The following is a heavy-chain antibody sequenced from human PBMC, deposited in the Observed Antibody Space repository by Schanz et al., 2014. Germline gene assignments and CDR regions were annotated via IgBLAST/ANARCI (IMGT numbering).Heavy chain of an antibody. J-gene: IGHJ4*02. CDR3: TTAHYSSNYETLDY. CDR2: IKSRIHGGTT. D-gene: IGHD6-13*01. V-gene: IGHV3-15*01. Sequence: EVQLVESGGGLVKPGGSLRLSCAASGFTMRNEWMGWVRQAPGKGLEWVARIKSRIHGGTTDYAAPVKGRFTISRDDSKHTVYLQMDSLKTEDTALYYCTTAHYSSNYETLDYWGQGTLVTVSS. CDR1: GFTMRNEW.